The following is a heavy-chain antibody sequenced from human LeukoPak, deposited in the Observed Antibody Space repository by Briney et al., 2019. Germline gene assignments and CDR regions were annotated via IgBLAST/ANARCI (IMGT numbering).Heavy chain of an antibody. J-gene: IGHJ6*02. CDR3: ARDSTNPGRRYYYYGMDV. V-gene: IGHV1-69*13. CDR2: IIPIFGTA. CDR1: GGTFSSYA. D-gene: IGHD1-26*01. Sequence: ASVKVSCKASGGTFSSYAISWVRQAPGQGLEWMGGIIPIFGTANYAQKFQGRVTITADESTSTAYMELSSLRSEDTAVYYCARDSTNPGRRYYYYGMDVWGQGTTVTVSS.